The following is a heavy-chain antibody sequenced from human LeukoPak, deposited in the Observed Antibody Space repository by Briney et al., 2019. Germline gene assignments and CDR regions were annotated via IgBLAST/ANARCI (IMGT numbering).Heavy chain of an antibody. CDR2: INRNGNVN. Sequence: GGSLRLSCAASGLTFSNYWMNWARQAPGKGLEWVASINRNGNVNYYVDSVKGRFTISRDNAKNSLYLQMSNLRAEDTAVYFCARGGGLDVWGQGATVTVSS. J-gene: IGHJ6*02. CDR1: GLTFSNYW. CDR3: ARGGGLDV. V-gene: IGHV3-7*03. D-gene: IGHD3-16*01.